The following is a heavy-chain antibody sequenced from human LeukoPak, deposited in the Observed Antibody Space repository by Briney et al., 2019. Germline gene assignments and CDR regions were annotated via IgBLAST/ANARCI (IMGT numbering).Heavy chain of an antibody. CDR3: ARGLGYCSGGSCYSLSFRGKGNYYYMDV. J-gene: IGHJ6*03. Sequence: SETLSLTCAVYGGSFSGYYWSWIRQPPGKGLEWIGEINHSGSTNYNPSLKSRVTISVDTSKNQFSLKLSSVTAADTAVYYCARGLGYCSGGSCYSLSFRGKGNYYYMDVWGKGTTVTISS. CDR1: GGSFSGYY. CDR2: INHSGST. V-gene: IGHV4-34*01. D-gene: IGHD2-15*01.